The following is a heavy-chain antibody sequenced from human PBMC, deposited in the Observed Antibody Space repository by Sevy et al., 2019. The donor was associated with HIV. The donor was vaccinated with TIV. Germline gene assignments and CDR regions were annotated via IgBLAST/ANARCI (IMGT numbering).Heavy chain of an antibody. Sequence: GGSLRLSCAASGFTSSSYSMNWVRQAPGKGLEWVSSISSSNNYIYYADSLKGRFTISRDNAKNSLYLQMNSLRAEDTAVYYCARDLREYSSSSKYYFDYWGQGILVTVSS. J-gene: IGHJ4*02. CDR1: GFTSSSYS. D-gene: IGHD6-6*01. V-gene: IGHV3-21*01. CDR3: ARDLREYSSSSKYYFDY. CDR2: ISSSNNYI.